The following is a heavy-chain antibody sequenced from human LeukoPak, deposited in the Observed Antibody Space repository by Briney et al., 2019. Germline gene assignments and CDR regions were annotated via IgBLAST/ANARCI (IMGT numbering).Heavy chain of an antibody. J-gene: IGHJ5*02. V-gene: IGHV4-59*08. CDR2: ICYSGST. Sequence: SETLSLTCTVSGGSISSYYWSWIRQPPGKGLEWIGYICYSGSTNYNPSLKSRVTISVDTSRNQFSLKLSSVTAADTAVYYCARNSLWFDPWGQGTLVTVSS. CDR3: ARNSLWFDP. CDR1: GGSISSYY.